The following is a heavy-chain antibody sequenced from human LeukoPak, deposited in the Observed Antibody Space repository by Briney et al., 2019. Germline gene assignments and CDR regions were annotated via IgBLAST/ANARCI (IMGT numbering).Heavy chain of an antibody. CDR1: GFTFSSYA. CDR2: ISGSGGST. D-gene: IGHD3-22*01. CDR3: AKDYYDSSGYYVSY. J-gene: IGHJ4*02. Sequence: PGGSLRLSCAASGFTFSSYAMSWVRQAPGNGLEWVSAISGSGGSTYYADSVKGRFTISRDNSKNTLYLQMNSLRAEDTAVYYCAKDYYDSSGYYVSYWGQGTLVTVSS. V-gene: IGHV3-23*01.